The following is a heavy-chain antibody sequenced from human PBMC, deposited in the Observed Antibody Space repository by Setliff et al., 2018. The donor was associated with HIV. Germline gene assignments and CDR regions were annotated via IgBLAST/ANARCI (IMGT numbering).Heavy chain of an antibody. Sequence: SSETLSLTCTVSGGSISSGRYYWSWIRQPAGKGLEWIGHIYTGGSPNYNPSLMSRVTISIDTSKDQLSLKLNSVTAADTAVYYCARVGGFFGEARPPPDYWGQGAPVTVSS. CDR2: IYTGGSP. J-gene: IGHJ4*02. CDR3: ARVGGFFGEARPPPDY. D-gene: IGHD3-10*01. V-gene: IGHV4-61*09. CDR1: GGSISSGRYY.